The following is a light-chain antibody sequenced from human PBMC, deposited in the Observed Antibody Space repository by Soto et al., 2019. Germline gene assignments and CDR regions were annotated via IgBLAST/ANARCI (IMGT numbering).Light chain of an antibody. CDR2: GAS. V-gene: IGKV3-20*01. J-gene: IGKJ4*02. CDR1: QSVTTNY. CDR3: QQYGYAPPT. Sequence: EIVLTQSPGTLSLSPGERATLYCRASQSVTTNYFAWYQQEPGQAPRHLIYGASSRATGIPDRFSGSGSGTDFALTISRLEPRDFAGYYCQQYGYAPPTFGVGTKVDIK.